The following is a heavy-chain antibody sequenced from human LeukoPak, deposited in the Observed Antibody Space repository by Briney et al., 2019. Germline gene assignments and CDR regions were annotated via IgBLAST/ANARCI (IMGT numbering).Heavy chain of an antibody. Sequence: SETLSLTCTVSGGSISSYYWSWIRQPPGKGLEWIGYIYYSGSTNYNPSLKSRVTISVDTSKNQFSLKLSSVTAADTAVYYCASRGSGWPFDYWGQGTLVTVSS. V-gene: IGHV4-59*01. CDR1: GGSISSYY. D-gene: IGHD6-19*01. J-gene: IGHJ4*02. CDR2: IYYSGST. CDR3: ASRGSGWPFDY.